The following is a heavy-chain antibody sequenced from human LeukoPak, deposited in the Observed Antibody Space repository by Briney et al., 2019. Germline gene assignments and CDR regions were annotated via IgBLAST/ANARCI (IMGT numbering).Heavy chain of an antibody. V-gene: IGHV7-4-1*02. D-gene: IGHD4-17*01. CDR3: ARDTPDGRVTKFDY. J-gene: IGHJ4*02. Sequence: ASVKVSCKSSGYTFKTYAINWLRQAPGQGLEWVGWINPSNGNPTYAQGFTGRFVFSLDTSVSTAFLHISSLQIEDTAVYYCARDTPDGRVTKFDYWGQGTLVTVSS. CDR1: GYTFKTYA. CDR2: INPSNGNP.